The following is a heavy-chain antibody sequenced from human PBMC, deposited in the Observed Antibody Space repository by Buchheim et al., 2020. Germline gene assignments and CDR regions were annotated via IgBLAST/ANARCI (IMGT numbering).Heavy chain of an antibody. Sequence: QVQLVQSGAEVKKPGASVKVSCKASGYTFTNYSMHWVRQAPGQGLEWMGIINPSVGTPGYAQKFQGRVTMTGDTSTSPVYMELSRLRAEDTAVYYGARDPILSRGWLAGVLNFDDWGQGTL. CDR2: INPSVGTP. CDR1: GYTFTNYS. J-gene: IGHJ4*02. V-gene: IGHV1-46*03. CDR3: ARDPILSRGWLAGVLNFDD. D-gene: IGHD6-19*01.